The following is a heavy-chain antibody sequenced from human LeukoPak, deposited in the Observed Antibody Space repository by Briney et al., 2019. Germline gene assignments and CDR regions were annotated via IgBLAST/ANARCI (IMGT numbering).Heavy chain of an antibody. V-gene: IGHV3-30*02. CDR1: G. CDR2: IRYXGSXK. J-gene: IGHJ4*02. CDR3: XXXXXXXTXY. Sequence: GXXXXRQXXGXXXXGVXFIRYXGSXKYYGDSVKXRFTISRXXXKKXXYLQMNRLRAEDTAIYYCXXXXXXXTXYWGQGTLVTVSS.